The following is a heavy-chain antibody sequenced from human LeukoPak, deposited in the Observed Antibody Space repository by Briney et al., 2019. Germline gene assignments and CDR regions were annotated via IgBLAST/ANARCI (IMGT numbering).Heavy chain of an antibody. V-gene: IGHV3-30*02. D-gene: IGHD6-6*01. CDR1: GFTFSSYG. Sequence: GGSLGLSCAASGFTFSSYGMHWVRQAPGKGLEWVAFIRYDGSNKYYADSVKGRFTISRDNSKNTLYLQMNSLRAEDTAVYYCANGGSSSSMVAYWGQGTLVTVSS. J-gene: IGHJ4*02. CDR3: ANGGSSSSMVAY. CDR2: IRYDGSNK.